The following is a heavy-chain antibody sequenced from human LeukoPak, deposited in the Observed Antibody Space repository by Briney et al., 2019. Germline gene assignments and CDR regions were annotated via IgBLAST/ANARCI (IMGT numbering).Heavy chain of an antibody. D-gene: IGHD6-25*01. V-gene: IGHV3-23*01. CDR2: ITSGGGTT. CDR1: GFTFSNYA. J-gene: IGHJ4*02. CDR3: ARDPPRAAWVFDY. Sequence: GGSLRLSCAASGFTFSNYAMSWVGQAPGKALDWVSAITSGGGTTYYAGSVKGRFTISRDNSKNTLYLQMNSLRAEDTAVYYCARDPPRAAWVFDYWGQGTLVSVSS.